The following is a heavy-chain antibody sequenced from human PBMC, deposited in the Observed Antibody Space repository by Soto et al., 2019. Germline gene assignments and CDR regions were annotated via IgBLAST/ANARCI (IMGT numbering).Heavy chain of an antibody. CDR1: GGSISSGNYY. Sequence: QVQLQESGPGLVKPSQTLSLTCTVSGGSISSGNYYWSWIRQPPGKGLEWIGDIYYIGSTYYTPSRKSRVTISVDTSKDRFSLRLCSVTAADTAFYYCAREGRTVYPWGMDVCGQGATVTVSS. CDR2: IYYIGST. J-gene: IGHJ6*02. CDR3: AREGRTVYPWGMDV. D-gene: IGHD2-8*01. V-gene: IGHV4-30-4*01.